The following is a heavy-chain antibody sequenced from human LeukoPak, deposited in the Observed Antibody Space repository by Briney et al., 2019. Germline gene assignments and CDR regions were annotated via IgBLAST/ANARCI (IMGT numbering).Heavy chain of an antibody. CDR1: GFTFSSYG. J-gene: IGHJ3*02. Sequence: PGGSLRLSCAASGFTFSSYGMSWVRQAPGKGLEWGSAISGSGGSTYYADSVKGRFTISRDNSKNTLYLQMNSLRAEDTAVYYCAKLVTPYDILTGYLFNDAFDIWGQGTMVTVSS. D-gene: IGHD3-9*01. CDR2: ISGSGGST. V-gene: IGHV3-23*01. CDR3: AKLVTPYDILTGYLFNDAFDI.